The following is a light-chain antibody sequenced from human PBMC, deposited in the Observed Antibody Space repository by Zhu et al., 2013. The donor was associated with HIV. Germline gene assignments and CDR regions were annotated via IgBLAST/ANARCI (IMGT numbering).Light chain of an antibody. CDR3: QQYLNPPVT. V-gene: IGKV4-1*01. J-gene: IGKJ3*01. CDR1: QSVLYGPRNQNY. CDR2: WAS. Sequence: EIVMTQSPDSLAVSLGERATINCKSSQSVLYGPRNQNYLAWYRQRPGQPPKLLIYWASTRESGVPDRFSGSGSGTDFNLTISSLQAEDVALYYCQQYLNPPVTFGPGTKVNIK.